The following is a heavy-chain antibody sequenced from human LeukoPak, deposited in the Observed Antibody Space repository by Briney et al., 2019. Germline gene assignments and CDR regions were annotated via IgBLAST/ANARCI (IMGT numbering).Heavy chain of an antibody. Sequence: PGGSLRLSCVASGFAVGSNYMSWVRQAPGKGLEWVSLIYSGGAIRYADSVKGRFTISRDSSKNTLFLQMNDLTVEDTARYYCARGRHDFWSGYYPRLWFDPWGQGTLVTVSS. CDR3: ARGRHDFWSGYYPRLWFDP. CDR2: IYSGGAI. D-gene: IGHD3-3*01. CDR1: GFAVGSNY. V-gene: IGHV3-53*01. J-gene: IGHJ5*02.